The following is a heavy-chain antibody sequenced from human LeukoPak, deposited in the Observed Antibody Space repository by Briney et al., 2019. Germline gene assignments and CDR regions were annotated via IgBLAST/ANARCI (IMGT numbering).Heavy chain of an antibody. V-gene: IGHV4-4*09. D-gene: IGHD2-2*01. J-gene: IGHJ4*02. CDR3: AREYCSGTSCYGYFDY. CDR1: GGSISSYY. Sequence: PSETLSLTCTVSGGSISSYYWSWIRQPPGKGLEWIGYIYTSGSTNYNPSLKSRVTISVDTSKNQFSLKLSSVTAADTAVYYCAREYCSGTSCYGYFDYWGQGTLVTVSS. CDR2: IYTSGST.